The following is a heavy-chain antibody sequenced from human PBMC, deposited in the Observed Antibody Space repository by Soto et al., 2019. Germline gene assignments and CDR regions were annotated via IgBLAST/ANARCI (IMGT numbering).Heavy chain of an antibody. CDR3: GRAIITVTTISDAFDI. CDR1: GGSISSGGYY. Sequence: QVQLQESGPGLVKPSQTLSLTCTVSGGSISSGGYYWSWIRQHPGKGLEWIGYIYYSGSTYYNPSLKSRVTISVDTSKNQFSLKLSSVTAADTAVYYCGRAIITVTTISDAFDIWGQGTMVTVSS. V-gene: IGHV4-31*03. D-gene: IGHD4-17*01. CDR2: IYYSGST. J-gene: IGHJ3*02.